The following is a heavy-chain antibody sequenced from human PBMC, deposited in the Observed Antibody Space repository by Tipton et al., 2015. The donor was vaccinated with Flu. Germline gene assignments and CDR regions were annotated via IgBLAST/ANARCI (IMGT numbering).Heavy chain of an antibody. Sequence: LRLSCAVYGGSFSGYYWSWIRQPPGKGLEWIGEINHSGSTNYNPSLKSRVTISVDTSKNQFSLKLSSVTAADTAMYYCASRIAAAGREYWGQGTLVTVPS. D-gene: IGHD6-13*01. V-gene: IGHV4-34*01. CDR1: GGSFSGYY. CDR3: ASRIAAAGREY. J-gene: IGHJ4*02. CDR2: INHSGST.